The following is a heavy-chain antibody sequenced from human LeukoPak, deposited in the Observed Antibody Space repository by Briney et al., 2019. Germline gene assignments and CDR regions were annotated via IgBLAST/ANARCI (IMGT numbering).Heavy chain of an antibody. V-gene: IGHV1-69*13. J-gene: IGHJ5*02. Sequence: ASVKVSCKASGGTFSSYAISWVRQAPGQGLGWMGGIIPIFGQANYAQKFQGRVTITADASTSTAYMELSSLRSEDTAVYYCARGGLRFYCSGGSCYLNWFDPWGQGTLVTVSS. CDR1: GGTFSSYA. D-gene: IGHD2-15*01. CDR3: ARGGLRFYCSGGSCYLNWFDP. CDR2: IIPIFGQA.